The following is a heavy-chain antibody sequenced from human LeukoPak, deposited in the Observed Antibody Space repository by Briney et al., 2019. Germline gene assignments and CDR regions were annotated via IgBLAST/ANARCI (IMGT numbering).Heavy chain of an antibody. CDR2: INPSGGST. J-gene: IGHJ4*02. D-gene: IGHD6-19*01. CDR3: ARSVAGIYHFDY. V-gene: IGHV1-46*01. Sequence: ASVKVSCKASGYSFTSYYMHWVRQAPGQGLEWMGIINPSGGSTSYTQKFQGRVTMTRDTSTSTVYMELSSLRSEDTAVYYCARSVAGIYHFDYWGQGTLVTVSS. CDR1: GYSFTSYY.